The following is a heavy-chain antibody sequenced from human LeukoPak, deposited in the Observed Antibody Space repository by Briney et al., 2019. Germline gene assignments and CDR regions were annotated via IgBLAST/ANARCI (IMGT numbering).Heavy chain of an antibody. J-gene: IGHJ3*02. D-gene: IGHD3-22*01. CDR2: ISWNSGSI. Sequence: GGSLRLSCAASGFTFDDYAMHWVRQAPGKGLEWVSGISWNSGSIGYADSAKGRFTISRDNDKNSLYLQMNSLRAEDMALYYCAKASKDSSGYSKDAFDIWGQGTMVTVSS. CDR3: AKASKDSSGYSKDAFDI. V-gene: IGHV3-9*03. CDR1: GFTFDDYA.